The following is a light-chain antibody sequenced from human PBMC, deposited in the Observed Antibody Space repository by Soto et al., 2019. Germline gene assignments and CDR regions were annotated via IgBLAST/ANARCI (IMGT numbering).Light chain of an antibody. CDR2: DVS. V-gene: IGLV2-14*01. J-gene: IGLJ1*01. CDR1: SSDVGGYSY. Sequence: QSALTQPASVSGSPGQSIAISCTGTSSDVGGYSYVSWYQQQPGKAPKLVISDVSNRPSGVSDRFSGSKSGNTASLTISGLQTEDEADYYCASYTTSRTYVFGPGTKVTVL. CDR3: ASYTTSRTYV.